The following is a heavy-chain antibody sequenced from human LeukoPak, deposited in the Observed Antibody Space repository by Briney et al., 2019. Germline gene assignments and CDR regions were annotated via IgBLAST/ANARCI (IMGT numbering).Heavy chain of an antibody. V-gene: IGHV4-59*08. CDR3: ARSGSPDKKTYYYDSSGYYERYYFDY. J-gene: IGHJ4*02. CDR1: GGSISSYY. Sequence: SETLSLTCTVSGGSISSYYWSWIRQPPGKGLERIGYIYYSGSTNYNPSLKSRVTISVDTSKNQFSLKLSSVTAADTAVYYCARSGSPDKKTYYYDSSGYYERYYFDYWGQGTLVTVSS. D-gene: IGHD3-22*01. CDR2: IYYSGST.